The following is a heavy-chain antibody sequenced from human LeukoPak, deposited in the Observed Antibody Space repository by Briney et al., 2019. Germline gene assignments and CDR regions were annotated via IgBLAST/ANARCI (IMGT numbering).Heavy chain of an antibody. Sequence: GGSLRLSCAASGFTFSDYSMNWVRQAPGKGLEWVSYISGSGTTLYYADSVKGRFTISSDSAKNSLFLQMKSLRAEDTAIYYCARELAYCGNDCYSFGLPPPTGFFIWGQGTLVTVSS. CDR2: ISGSGTTL. V-gene: IGHV3-48*01. D-gene: IGHD2-21*02. CDR3: ARELAYCGNDCYSFGLPPPTGFFI. J-gene: IGHJ4*02. CDR1: GFTFSDYS.